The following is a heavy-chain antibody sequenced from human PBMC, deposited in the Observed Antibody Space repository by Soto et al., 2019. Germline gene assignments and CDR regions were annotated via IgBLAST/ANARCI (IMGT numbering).Heavy chain of an antibody. CDR2: ISSSSGTI. CDR1: GFTFSSYS. CDR3: ARPHYYYDSSGYDDAFDI. Sequence: GGSLRLSCAASGFTFSSYSVNWVRQAPGKGLEWVSCISSSSGTIYYADSVKGRFTISRDNSKNTLYLQMNSLRAEDTAVYYCARPHYYYDSSGYDDAFDIWGQGTMVTVSS. J-gene: IGHJ3*02. V-gene: IGHV3-48*01. D-gene: IGHD3-22*01.